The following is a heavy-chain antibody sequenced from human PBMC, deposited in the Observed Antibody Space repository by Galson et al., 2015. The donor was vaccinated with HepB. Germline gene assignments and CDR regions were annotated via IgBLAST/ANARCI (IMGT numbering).Heavy chain of an antibody. J-gene: IGHJ5*02. CDR2: INTNTGNP. Sequence: SVKVSCKASGYTFTNYAVNWVRQAPGQGLEWMGWINTNTGNPTYAQGFTGRFVFSLDTSVSTAYLQISSLETEDTAVYYCAREVASDVNWFDPWGQGTLVTVSS. CDR1: GYTFTNYA. D-gene: IGHD3-3*02. V-gene: IGHV7-4-1*02. CDR3: AREVASDVNWFDP.